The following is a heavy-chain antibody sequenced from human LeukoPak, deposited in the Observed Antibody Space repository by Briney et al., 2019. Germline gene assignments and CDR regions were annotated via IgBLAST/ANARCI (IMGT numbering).Heavy chain of an antibody. CDR3: AKGGTYGGGADY. D-gene: IGHD1-26*01. J-gene: IGHJ4*02. V-gene: IGHV4-59*01. CDR1: GASISRDY. Sequence: ETLSLTCTVSGASISRDYWTWIRQPPGKGLEWIGYIYNGGSTTYSPSLNSRVTISLDTSNNQVSLRLSSVTAADTAVYYCAKGGTYGGGADYWGQGTLVTVSS. CDR2: IYNGGST.